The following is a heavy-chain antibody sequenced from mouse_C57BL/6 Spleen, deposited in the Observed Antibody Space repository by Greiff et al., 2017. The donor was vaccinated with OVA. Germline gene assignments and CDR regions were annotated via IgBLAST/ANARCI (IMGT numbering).Heavy chain of an antibody. Sequence: QVHVKQSGAELARPGASVKMSCKASGYTFTSYTMHWVKQRPGQGLEWIGYINPSSGYTKYNQKFKDKATLTADKSSSTAYMQLSSLTSEDSAVYYCARSQPFAYWGQGTLVTVSA. CDR2: INPSSGYT. CDR3: ARSQPFAY. V-gene: IGHV1-4*01. CDR1: GYTFTSYT. J-gene: IGHJ3*01.